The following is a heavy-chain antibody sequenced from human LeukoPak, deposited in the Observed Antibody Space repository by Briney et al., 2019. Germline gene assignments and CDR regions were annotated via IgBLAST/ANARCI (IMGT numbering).Heavy chain of an antibody. CDR2: INHSGST. V-gene: IGHV4-34*01. Sequence: SETLSLTCAVYGGSFSGYYWSWIRQPPGKGLEWIGEINHSGSTNYNPSPKSRVIISVDTSKNQFSLKLSSVTAADTAVYYCARRAVEGYCSSTSCYGGVDPWGQGTLVTVSS. J-gene: IGHJ5*02. D-gene: IGHD2-2*01. CDR1: GGSFSGYY. CDR3: ARRAVEGYCSSTSCYGGVDP.